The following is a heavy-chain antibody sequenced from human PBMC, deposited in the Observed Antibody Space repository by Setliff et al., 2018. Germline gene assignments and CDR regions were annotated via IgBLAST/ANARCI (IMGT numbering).Heavy chain of an antibody. J-gene: IGHJ6*02. CDR2: IWYDGSNK. D-gene: IGHD3-10*01. CDR1: GFTFSSYG. Sequence: LRLSCAASGFTFSSYGMHWVRQAPGKGLEWVAVIWYDGSNKYYADSVKGRFTISRDNAKNSLYLQMNSLRAEDTAVYYCARDHVYGSQYYYYYYGMDVWGQGTTVTVSS. CDR3: ARDHVYGSQYYYYYYGMDV. V-gene: IGHV3-33*01.